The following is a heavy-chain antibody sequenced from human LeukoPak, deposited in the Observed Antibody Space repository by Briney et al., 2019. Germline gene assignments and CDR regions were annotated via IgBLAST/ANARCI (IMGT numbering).Heavy chain of an antibody. D-gene: IGHD6-13*01. J-gene: IGHJ4*02. Sequence: ASVKVSCKASGYTFTCYYMHWVRQAPGQGLEWMGWINPNSGGTNYAQKFQGWVTMTRDTSISTAYMELSRLRSDDTAVYYCARVPRYSLVRFDYWGQGTLVTVSS. CDR2: INPNSGGT. CDR1: GYTFTCYY. V-gene: IGHV1-2*04. CDR3: ARVPRYSLVRFDY.